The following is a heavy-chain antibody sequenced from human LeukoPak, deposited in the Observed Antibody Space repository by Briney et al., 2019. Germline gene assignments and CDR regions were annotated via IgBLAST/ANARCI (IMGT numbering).Heavy chain of an antibody. CDR3: ARGSYGYYYYYGMDV. CDR1: GGSISSYY. V-gene: IGHV4-59*08. CDR2: IYYSGST. D-gene: IGHD5-18*01. Sequence: SETLSLTCTVSGGSISSYYWSWIQQPPGKGLEWIGYIYYSGSTNYNPSLKSRVTISVDTSKNQFSLKLSSVTAADTAVYYCARGSYGYYYYYGMDVWGQGTTVTVSS. J-gene: IGHJ6*02.